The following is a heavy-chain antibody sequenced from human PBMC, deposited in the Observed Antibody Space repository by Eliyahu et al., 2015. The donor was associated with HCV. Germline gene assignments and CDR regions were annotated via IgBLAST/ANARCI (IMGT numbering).Heavy chain of an antibody. J-gene: IGHJ6*02. Sequence: EVQLVESGGGLVKPGGSLRLSCAASGFTFXSXXMXWVRQAPGKGLEWVSSISSSSSYIYYADSVKGRFTISRDNAKNSLYLQMNSLRAEDTAVYYCARGHYDILTGYFNYYYYYGMDVWGQGTTVTVSS. CDR1: GFTFXSXX. CDR2: ISSSSSYI. CDR3: ARGHYDILTGYFNYYYYYGMDV. D-gene: IGHD3-9*01. V-gene: IGHV3-21*01.